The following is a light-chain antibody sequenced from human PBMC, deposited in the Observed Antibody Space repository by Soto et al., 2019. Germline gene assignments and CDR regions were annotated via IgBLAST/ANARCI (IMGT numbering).Light chain of an antibody. CDR3: QQYYSYPPIT. V-gene: IGKV1-8*01. CDR1: QGISSY. Sequence: AIRMTQSPSSFSASPGDRVTITCRASQGISSYLAWYQQKPGKAPKLLIYAASTLQSGVPSRFSGSGSGTDFTLTISCLQSEDFATYYCQQYYSYPPITFGQGTRLEIK. J-gene: IGKJ5*01. CDR2: AAS.